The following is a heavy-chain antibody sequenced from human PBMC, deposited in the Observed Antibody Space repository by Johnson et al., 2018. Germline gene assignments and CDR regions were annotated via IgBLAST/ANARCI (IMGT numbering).Heavy chain of an antibody. V-gene: IGHV4-34*01. J-gene: IGHJ6*03. CDR1: GGSFSGYY. CDR3: ARRGGRRVVVAATPHYYYMDV. D-gene: IGHD2-15*01. CDR2: INHSGST. Sequence: QVQLQQWGAGLLKPSETLSLTCAVYGGSFSGYYWSWIRQPPGKGLEWIGEINHSGSTNYNPSLTSRVTISLDTSKNQFSLKLSSVTAADTAVYYWARRGGRRVVVAATPHYYYMDVWGKGTTVTVSS.